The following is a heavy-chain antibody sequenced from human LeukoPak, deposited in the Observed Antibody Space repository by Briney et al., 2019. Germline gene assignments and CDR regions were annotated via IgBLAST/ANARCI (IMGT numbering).Heavy chain of an antibody. CDR2: IYYSGST. V-gene: IGHV4-39*07. CDR3: ARTGSSVEPGMDV. D-gene: IGHD6-6*01. Sequence: SETLSLTCTVSGGSISSGGYYWGWIRQPPGKGLEWIGSIYYSGSTYYNPSLKSRVTISVDTSKNQFSLKLSSVTAADTAVYYCARTGSSVEPGMDVWGQGTTVTVSS. J-gene: IGHJ6*02. CDR1: GGSISSGGYY.